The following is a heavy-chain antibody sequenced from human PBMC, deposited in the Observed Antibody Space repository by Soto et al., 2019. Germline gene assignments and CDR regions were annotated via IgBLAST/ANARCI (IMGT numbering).Heavy chain of an antibody. CDR1: GFTFSSYG. CDR3: AREGVLLWFGEPRRWFDP. V-gene: IGHV3-33*01. CDR2: IWYDGSNK. J-gene: IGHJ5*02. Sequence: QVQLVESGGGVVQPGRSLRLSCAASGFTFSSYGVHWVRQAPGKGLEWVAVIWYDGSNKYYADSVKGRFTISRDNSKNTLYLQMNSLRAEDTAVYYCAREGVLLWFGEPRRWFDPWGQGTLVTVSS. D-gene: IGHD3-10*01.